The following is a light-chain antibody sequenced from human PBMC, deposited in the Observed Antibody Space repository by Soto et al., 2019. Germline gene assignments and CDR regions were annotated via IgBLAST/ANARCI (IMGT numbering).Light chain of an antibody. J-gene: IGLJ2*01. CDR2: EGS. V-gene: IGLV2-23*01. CDR1: SSDVGSYNL. Sequence: QSVLTQPASVSGSPGQSITISCTGTSSDVGSYNLVSWYQQHPGKAPKLMIYEGSKRPSGVSNRFSGSKSSNTASLTISGLQAEDEADYYCCSYAGSTDVVFGGGTKLTVL. CDR3: CSYAGSTDVV.